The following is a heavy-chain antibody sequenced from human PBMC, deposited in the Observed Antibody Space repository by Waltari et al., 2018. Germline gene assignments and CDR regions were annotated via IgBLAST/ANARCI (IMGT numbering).Heavy chain of an antibody. J-gene: IGHJ4*02. CDR2: ISSSSSTI. V-gene: IGHV3-48*01. CDR1: GFTFRCYT. CDR3: ASVVVRGSDY. D-gene: IGHD3-10*01. Sequence: EVQLVESGGGLVQPGGSLRLSCAASGFTFRCYTMNWVRQAPGKGLEWVSYISSSSSTIYYADSVKGRFTISRDNAKNSLYLQMNSLRAEDTAVYYCASVVVRGSDYWGQGTLVTVSS.